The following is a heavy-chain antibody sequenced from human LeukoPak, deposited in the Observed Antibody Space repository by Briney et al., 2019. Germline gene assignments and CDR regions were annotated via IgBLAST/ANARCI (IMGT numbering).Heavy chain of an antibody. J-gene: IGHJ6*02. Sequence: SVTVSCKASGGTFSSYAISWVRQAPGQGLEWMGRIIPILGIANYAQKFQGRVTITADKSTSTAYMELSSLRSEDTAVYYCARARVVPAANGMDVWGQGTTVTVSS. D-gene: IGHD2-2*01. V-gene: IGHV1-69*04. CDR2: IIPILGIA. CDR1: GGTFSSYA. CDR3: ARARVVPAANGMDV.